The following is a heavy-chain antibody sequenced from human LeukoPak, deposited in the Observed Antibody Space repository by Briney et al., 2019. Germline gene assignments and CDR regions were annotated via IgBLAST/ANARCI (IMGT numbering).Heavy chain of an antibody. CDR1: GFTFSNTW. CDR3: TTAAALG. Sequence: GGSLRLSCAASGFTFSNTWMSWVRQAPGKGLEWVGRIKSENDGGTTDYASPVRGRFVISRDDSKNTLYLQMSGLRMEDTAVYYCTTAAALGWGQGTLVTVSS. CDR2: IKSENDGGTT. V-gene: IGHV3-15*01. D-gene: IGHD6-25*01. J-gene: IGHJ4*02.